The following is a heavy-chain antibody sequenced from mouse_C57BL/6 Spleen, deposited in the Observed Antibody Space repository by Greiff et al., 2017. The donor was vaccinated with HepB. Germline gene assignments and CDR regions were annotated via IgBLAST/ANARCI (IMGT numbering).Heavy chain of an antibody. J-gene: IGHJ4*01. Sequence: VQLQQSGAELVKPGASVKISCKASGYAFSSYWMNWVKQRPGKGLEWIGQIYPGDGDTNYNGKFKGKATLTADKSSSTAYMQLSSLTSEDSAVYFCARRGVVDYAMDYWGQGTSVTSPQ. D-gene: IGHD1-1*01. V-gene: IGHV1-80*01. CDR1: GYAFSSYW. CDR2: IYPGDGDT. CDR3: ARRGVVDYAMDY.